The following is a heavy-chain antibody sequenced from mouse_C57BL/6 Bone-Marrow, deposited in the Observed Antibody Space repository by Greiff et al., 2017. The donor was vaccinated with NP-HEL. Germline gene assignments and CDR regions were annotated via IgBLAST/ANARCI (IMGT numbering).Heavy chain of an antibody. CDR1: GYTFTDYY. D-gene: IGHD2-5*01. J-gene: IGHJ1*03. Sequence: VQLQQSGAELVRPGASVKLSCKASGYTFTDYYINWVKQRPGQGLEWIARIYPGSGNTYYNEKFKGKATLTAEKSSSTAYMQLSSLTSEDSAVYFCARSHPYYSNSYWYFDVWGTGTTVTVSS. CDR2: IYPGSGNT. CDR3: ARSHPYYSNSYWYFDV. V-gene: IGHV1-76*01.